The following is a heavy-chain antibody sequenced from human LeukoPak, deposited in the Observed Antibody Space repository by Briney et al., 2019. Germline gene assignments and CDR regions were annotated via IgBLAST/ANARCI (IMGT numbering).Heavy chain of an antibody. CDR1: GFTFDDYA. CDR3: AKDTSLRPSYYFDY. D-gene: IGHD3-3*01. J-gene: IGHJ4*02. CDR2: ISWNSGSI. V-gene: IGHV3-9*01. Sequence: TGGSLRLSCAASGFTFDDYAMHWVRHAPGKGLEWVSGISWNSGSIGYADSVKGRFTISRDNAKNSLYLQMNSLRAEDTALYYCAKDTSLRPSYYFDYWGQGTLVTVSS.